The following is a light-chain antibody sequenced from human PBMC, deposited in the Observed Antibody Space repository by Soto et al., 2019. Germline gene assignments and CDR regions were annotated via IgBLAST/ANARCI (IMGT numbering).Light chain of an antibody. CDR3: SSYAGTNNVI. CDR2: EVT. CDR1: ISDVGGYNH. J-gene: IGLJ2*01. Sequence: QSALTQPPSASGSPRQSVTISCAGSISDVGGYNHVSWYQQHPGKAPKLLIYEVTKRPSGVPARFSGSKSGNTASLTVSGLQGDDEADYYCSSYAGTNNVIFGGGTKLTVL. V-gene: IGLV2-8*01.